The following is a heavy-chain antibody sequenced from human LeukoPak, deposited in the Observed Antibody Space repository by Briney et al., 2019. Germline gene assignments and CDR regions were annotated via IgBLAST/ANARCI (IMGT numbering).Heavy chain of an antibody. V-gene: IGHV4-34*01. CDR2: INHSGST. CDR1: GGSFSGYY. D-gene: IGHD2-15*01. J-gene: IGHJ4*02. Sequence: PSETLSLTCAVYGGSFSGYYWSWIRQPPGKGLEWIGEINHSGSTNYNPSLKSRVTMSVDTSKNQFSLKLSSVTAADTAVYYCARGGGSADYFDYWGQGTLVTVSS. CDR3: ARGGGSADYFDY.